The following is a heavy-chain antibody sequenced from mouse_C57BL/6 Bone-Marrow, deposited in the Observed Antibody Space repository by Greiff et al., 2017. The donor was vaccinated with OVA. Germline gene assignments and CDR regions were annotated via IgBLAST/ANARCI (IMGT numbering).Heavy chain of an antibody. Sequence: EVMLVESGGDLVKPGGSLKLSCAASGFTFSSYGMSWVRQTPDKRLEWVGNIISGGSCTNYPDRVKGKFTISRENAKNTLYMQMSSLKSEDTAMYYCARDYYGSSSYYHAMDYWGQGTSVTVSS. CDR2: IISGGSCT. CDR3: ARDYYGSSSYYHAMDY. V-gene: IGHV5-6*01. D-gene: IGHD1-1*01. J-gene: IGHJ4*01. CDR1: GFTFSSYG.